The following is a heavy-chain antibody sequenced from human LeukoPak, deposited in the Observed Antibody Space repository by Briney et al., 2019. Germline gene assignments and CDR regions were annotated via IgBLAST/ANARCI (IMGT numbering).Heavy chain of an antibody. V-gene: IGHV3-7*01. CDR3: VRDVSGSSYGDC. J-gene: IGHJ4*02. CDR1: GFTFSSYW. D-gene: IGHD5-18*01. CDR2: IRQDGNEK. Sequence: GGSLRLSCEASGFTFSSYWMNWVRQAPGKGLEWLTNIRQDGNEKHYVDSVKGRFTMSRGNAKNSLYLEMNSLRAEDTAVYYCVRDVSGSSYGDCWGQGTLVTVSS.